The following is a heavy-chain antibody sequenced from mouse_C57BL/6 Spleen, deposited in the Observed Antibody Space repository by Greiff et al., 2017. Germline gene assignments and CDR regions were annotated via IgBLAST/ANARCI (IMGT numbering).Heavy chain of an antibody. CDR3: ARRGNLYYAMDY. J-gene: IGHJ4*01. V-gene: IGHV1-18*01. CDR1: GYTFTDYN. CDR2: INPNNGGT. Sequence: EVKLQESGPELVKPGASVKIPCKASGYTFTDYNMDWVKQSHGKSLEWIGDINPNNGGTIYNQKFKGKATLTVDKSSSTAYMEHRSLTSEDTAVYYCARRGNLYYAMDYWGQGTSVTVSS.